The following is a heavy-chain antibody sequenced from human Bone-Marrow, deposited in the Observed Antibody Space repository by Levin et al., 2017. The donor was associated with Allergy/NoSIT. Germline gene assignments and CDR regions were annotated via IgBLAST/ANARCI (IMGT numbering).Heavy chain of an antibody. J-gene: IGHJ3*02. CDR2: INPRGGST. Sequence: PGGSLRLSCKASGYSFTSHYLHWVRQAPGQGLEWMAIINPRGGSTTYAQKFQGRVTMTSDTSTSTVYMELSSLRSDDTAVYYCARDLSGGLPDAFDIWGQGTIVSVSS. V-gene: IGHV1-46*01. CDR3: ARDLSGGLPDAFDI. CDR1: GYSFTSHY. D-gene: IGHD1-1*01.